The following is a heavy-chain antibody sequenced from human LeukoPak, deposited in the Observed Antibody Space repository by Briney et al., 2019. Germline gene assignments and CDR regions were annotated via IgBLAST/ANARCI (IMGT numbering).Heavy chain of an antibody. CDR3: ARDPGGIAVAGDAFDI. D-gene: IGHD6-19*01. Sequence: SVSIXXAAWNWIRQSPSRGLEWLGRTYYRSKWYNDYAVSVRSRITITPDTSKNQFSLQLNSVTPEDTAVYYCARDPGGIAVAGDAFDIWGQGTMVTVSS. CDR1: SVSIXXAA. CDR2: TYYRSKWYN. J-gene: IGHJ3*02. V-gene: IGHV6-1*01.